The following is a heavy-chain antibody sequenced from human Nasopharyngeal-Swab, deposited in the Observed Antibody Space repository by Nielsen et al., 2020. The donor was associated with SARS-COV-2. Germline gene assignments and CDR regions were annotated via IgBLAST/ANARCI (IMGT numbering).Heavy chain of an antibody. CDR2: IKQDGSEK. D-gene: IGHD1-26*01. CDR1: GFTFSSYW. Sequence: GESLKISCAASGFTFSSYWMSWVRQAPGKGLEWVANIKQDGSEKYYVDSVKGRFTISRDNSKNMLYLQMNSLRVEDTAVYYCAKDLRGGSGSYYFDYWGQGTLVTVSS. J-gene: IGHJ4*02. CDR3: AKDLRGGSGSYYFDY. V-gene: IGHV3-7*03.